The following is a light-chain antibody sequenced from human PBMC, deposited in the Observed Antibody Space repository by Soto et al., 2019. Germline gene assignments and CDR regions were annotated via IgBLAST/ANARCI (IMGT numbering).Light chain of an antibody. J-gene: IGKJ5*01. V-gene: IGKV2-28*01. CDR3: MQPVQPLIT. Sequence: EIVLTQSPLSLSVSPGEPASISCRSRQSLTHSSGYNYLDWYLLKLGQPPQLVIYLGSNRGSGVPDMFSGSGSGTHFTLTISRVETEDAGVYFCMQPVQPLITFGQGTRLELQ. CDR1: QSLTHSSGYNY. CDR2: LGS.